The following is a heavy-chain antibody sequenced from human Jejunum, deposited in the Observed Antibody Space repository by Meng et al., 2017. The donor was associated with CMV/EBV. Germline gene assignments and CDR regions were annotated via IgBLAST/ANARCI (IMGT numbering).Heavy chain of an antibody. CDR1: GASISSDTYD. CDR2: IHFSGST. D-gene: IGHD5-24*01. CDR3: ARDGGSTHGYAFDI. V-gene: IGHV4-61*01. J-gene: IGHJ3*02. Sequence: GASISSDTYDWSWIRQPPGKGLEWIGYIHFSGSTSYNPSLKSRVTISVDTSKKQFSLKLSSVTAADTAVYYCARDGGSTHGYAFDIWSQGTMVTVSS.